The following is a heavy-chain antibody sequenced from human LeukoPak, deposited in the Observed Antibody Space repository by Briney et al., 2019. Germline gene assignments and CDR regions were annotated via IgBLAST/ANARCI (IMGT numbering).Heavy chain of an antibody. CDR3: ARDPYDSSGYYCFDY. J-gene: IGHJ4*02. Sequence: SETLSLTCAVYGGXFSGYYCSWIRQPPGKGLEWIGEINHSGSTNYNPSLKSRVTISVDTSKNQFSLKLSSVTAADTAVYYCARDPYDSSGYYCFDYWGQGTLVTVSS. D-gene: IGHD3-22*01. CDR2: INHSGST. V-gene: IGHV4-34*01. CDR1: GGXFSGYY.